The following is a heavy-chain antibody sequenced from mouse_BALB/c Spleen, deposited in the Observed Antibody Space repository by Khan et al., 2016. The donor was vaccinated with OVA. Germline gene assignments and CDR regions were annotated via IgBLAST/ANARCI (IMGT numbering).Heavy chain of an antibody. J-gene: IGHJ2*01. Sequence: EVELVESGGGLVQPGGYLRLSCATSGFTFTDSYMSWVRQPLGKALEWLGLIRNKANGYTTEYSASVKGRFTISRDNSQSILYLQMNNLKTEVSTNYLGARAYYGSSSLYYWGQGITVTVSS. D-gene: IGHD1-1*01. V-gene: IGHV7-3*02. CDR1: GFTFTDSY. CDR3: ARAYYGSSSLYY. CDR2: IRNKANGYTT.